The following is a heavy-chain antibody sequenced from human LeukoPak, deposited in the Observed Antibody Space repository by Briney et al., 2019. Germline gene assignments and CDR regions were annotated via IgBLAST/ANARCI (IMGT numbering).Heavy chain of an antibody. CDR3: ARSVSYNTVTYYNFDY. CDR1: ALSISSGYY. CDR2: IYHSGST. J-gene: IGHJ4*02. D-gene: IGHD2-8*01. Sequence: SDTLSHTCAVSALSISSGYYWGRIRPPPGKGLEWIGSIYHSGSTYYNPSLRSRVTISVDTSKNQFSLKLSSVTAADTAVYYCARSVSYNTVTYYNFDYWGQGTLVTVSS. V-gene: IGHV4-38-2*01.